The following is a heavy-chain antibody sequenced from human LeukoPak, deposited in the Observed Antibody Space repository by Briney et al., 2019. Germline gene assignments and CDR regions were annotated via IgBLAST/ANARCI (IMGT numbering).Heavy chain of an antibody. D-gene: IGHD2-15*01. CDR2: INPNSGGT. CDR3: ARDKGEDCSGGSCYASLYYYYYYMDV. CDR1: GYTFTGYY. V-gene: IGHV1-2*02. J-gene: IGHJ6*03. Sequence: ASVKVSCKASGYTFTGYYMHWVRQAPGQGLEWMGWINPNSGGTNYAQKFQGRVTMTRDTSISTAYMELSRLRSDDTAVYYCARDKGEDCSGGSCYASLYYYYYYMDVWGKGTTVTVSS.